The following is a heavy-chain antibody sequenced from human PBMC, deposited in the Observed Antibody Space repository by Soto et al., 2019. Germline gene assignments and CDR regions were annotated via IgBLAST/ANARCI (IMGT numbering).Heavy chain of an antibody. CDR2: IKQDENGK. CDR3: ATHDGPAAAGLVLDF. D-gene: IGHD6-13*01. CDR1: GFTFSSRW. V-gene: IGHV3-7*02. J-gene: IGHJ4*02. Sequence: EVQLVESGGGLVQPGGSLRLSCEASGFTFSSRWMTWVRQGPGKGLEWVANIKQDENGKDYVDSVKGRFTISRDNATNSLYRQMNSLRAEDTAVYYCATHDGPAAAGLVLDFWGQGTLVTVSS.